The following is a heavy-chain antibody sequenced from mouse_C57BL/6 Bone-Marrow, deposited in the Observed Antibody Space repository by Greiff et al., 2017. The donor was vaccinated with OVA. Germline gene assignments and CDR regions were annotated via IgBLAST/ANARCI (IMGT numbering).Heavy chain of an antibody. D-gene: IGHD4-1*01. CDR3: ARESKLGREGPFDY. J-gene: IGHJ2*01. V-gene: IGHV1-72*01. Sequence: QVQLQQPGAELVKPGASVKLSCKASGYTFTSYWMHWVKQRPGRGLEWIGRIDPNSGGTKYNEKFKSKATLTVDKPSSTAYMQLSSLTSEDSAVDYCARESKLGREGPFDYWGQGTTLTVSS. CDR1: GYTFTSYW. CDR2: IDPNSGGT.